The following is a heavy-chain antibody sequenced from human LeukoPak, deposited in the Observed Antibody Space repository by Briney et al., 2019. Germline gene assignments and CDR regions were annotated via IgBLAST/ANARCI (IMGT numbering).Heavy chain of an antibody. J-gene: IGHJ4*02. V-gene: IGHV1-2*02. CDR1: GYTFTDYY. D-gene: IGHD3-3*01. CDR2: INPNSGDT. Sequence: ASVKVSCKTSGYTFTDYYMHCVRDAPGQGRECMGSINPNSGDTNYAQKFLGRVTMTRDTSISTAYMELSSLTSDDTAVYYCASISEVWSGDYTVHHDYWGQGTLVTVSS. CDR3: ASISEVWSGDYTVHHDY.